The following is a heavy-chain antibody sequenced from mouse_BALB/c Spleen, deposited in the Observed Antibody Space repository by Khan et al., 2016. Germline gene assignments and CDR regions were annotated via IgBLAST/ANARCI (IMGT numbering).Heavy chain of an antibody. CDR2: INTETGEP. CDR1: GYTFTDYS. CDR3: AREASYARDY. Sequence: QIQLVQSGPELKKPGETVKISCKTSGYTFTDYSMHWVKQAPGKGLKWMGWINTETGEPTYADDLKGRFAFSLETSASHAHLQINNLKNEDTATYFCAREASYARDYGGQGTSVTVPS. V-gene: IGHV9-2-1*01. J-gene: IGHJ4*01. D-gene: IGHD6-1*01.